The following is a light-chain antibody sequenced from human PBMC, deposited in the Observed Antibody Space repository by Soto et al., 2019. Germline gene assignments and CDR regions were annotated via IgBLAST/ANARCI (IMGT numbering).Light chain of an antibody. Sequence: DIPMTQSPSSLSAFVGDRVTITCRASQRISTYLNWYHQKPGRAPQLLIYAASSLQSGVPSRFSGSGSGTDFTLTISSLQPEDFGAYYCQQSYSMPPYTFGQGTKLEI. CDR1: QRISTY. CDR2: AAS. CDR3: QQSYSMPPYT. V-gene: IGKV1-39*01. J-gene: IGKJ2*01.